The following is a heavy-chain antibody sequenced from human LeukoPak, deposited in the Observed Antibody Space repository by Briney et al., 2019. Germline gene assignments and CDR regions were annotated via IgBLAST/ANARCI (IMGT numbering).Heavy chain of an antibody. J-gene: IGHJ4*02. D-gene: IGHD3-22*01. CDR1: GGSFSGYY. V-gene: IGHV4-34*01. CDR3: ARTDEYYYDSSGYRH. CDR2: INHSGST. Sequence: SETLSLTCAVYGGSFSGYYWSWIRQPPGKGLEWIGEINHSGSTNYNPSLKSRVTISVDTSKNQFSLKLSSVTAADTAVYYCARTDEYYYDSSGYRHWGQGTLVTVSS.